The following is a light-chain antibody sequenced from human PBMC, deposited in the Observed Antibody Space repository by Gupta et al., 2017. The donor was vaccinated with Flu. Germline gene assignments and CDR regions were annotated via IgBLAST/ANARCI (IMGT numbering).Light chain of an antibody. CDR2: KDS. CDR1: ALPKQF. Sequence: SNELTQPPSVSVSPGQTARITCSGDALPKQFAYWYQQKPGQAPVLVICKDSERPSGIPERFSGSTSGTTVTLTISGVQAEDEADYYCQAADSTETYVVFGGGTKMTVL. J-gene: IGLJ2*01. V-gene: IGLV3-25*03. CDR3: QAADSTETYVV.